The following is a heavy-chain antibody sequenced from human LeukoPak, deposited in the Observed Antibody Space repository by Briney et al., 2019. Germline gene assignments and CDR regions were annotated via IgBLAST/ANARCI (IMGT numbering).Heavy chain of an antibody. V-gene: IGHV3-9*01. CDR1: GFTFDDYA. D-gene: IGHD4-23*01. J-gene: IGHJ6*02. Sequence: PGGSLRLSCAASGFTFDDYAIHWVRQAPGKGLEWVSGISWNSGSIGYADSVKGRFTISRDNSKNTLYLQMNSLRAEDTAVYYCARDREVVTPAYDRYYYYGMDVWGQGTTVTVSS. CDR2: ISWNSGSI. CDR3: ARDREVVTPAYDRYYYYGMDV.